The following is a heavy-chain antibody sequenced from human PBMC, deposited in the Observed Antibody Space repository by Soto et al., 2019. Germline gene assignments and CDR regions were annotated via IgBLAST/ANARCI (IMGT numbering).Heavy chain of an antibody. Sequence: PGGSLRLSCAASGISFRTSGMHWVRQAPGKGLEWVSGISGSGVTTSYADSVKGRFTVSRDNSKNTLYLQMNSLRVEDTAVYHCAKLRYFDWSAYNWFEDWGQGTPVTVSS. J-gene: IGHJ5*02. CDR1: GISFRTSG. CDR2: ISGSGVTT. D-gene: IGHD3-9*01. CDR3: AKLRYFDWSAYNWFED. V-gene: IGHV3-23*01.